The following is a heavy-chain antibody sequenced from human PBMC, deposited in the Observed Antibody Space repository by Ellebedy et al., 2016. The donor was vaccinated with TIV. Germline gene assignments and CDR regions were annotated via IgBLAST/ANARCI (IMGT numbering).Heavy chain of an antibody. D-gene: IGHD4-17*01. CDR1: GGTFSSYA. J-gene: IGHJ5*02. CDR3: ARDVPLNDYGDYGPSFGWFDP. CDR2: IIPILGIA. Sequence: ASVKVSCKASGGTFSSYAISWVRQAPGQGLEWMGRIIPILGIANYAQKFQGRVTITADKSTSTAYMELSSLRSEDTAVYYCARDVPLNDYGDYGPSFGWFDPWGQGTLVTVSS. V-gene: IGHV1-69*04.